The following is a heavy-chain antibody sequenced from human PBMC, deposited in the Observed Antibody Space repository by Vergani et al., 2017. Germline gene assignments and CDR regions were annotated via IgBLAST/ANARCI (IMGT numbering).Heavy chain of an antibody. CDR3: AGGVTYYYDSSGQPEYYFDY. V-gene: IGHV1-69*01. CDR2: IIPIFGTA. J-gene: IGHJ4*02. CDR1: GGTFSSYA. Sequence: QVQLVQSGAEVKKPGSSVKVSCKASGGTFSSYAISWVRQAPGQGLEWMGGIIPIFGTANYAQKFQGRVTITADESTSTAYMELSSLRSVDTAVYYCAGGVTYYYDSSGQPEYYFDYWGQGTLVTVSS. D-gene: IGHD3-22*01.